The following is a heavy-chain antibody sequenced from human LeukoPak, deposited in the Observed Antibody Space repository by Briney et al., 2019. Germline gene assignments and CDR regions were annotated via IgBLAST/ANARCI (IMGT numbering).Heavy chain of an antibody. V-gene: IGHV3-21*01. CDR3: ARESVAGNAFDI. CDR1: GFTFSSYS. J-gene: IGHJ3*02. CDR2: ISSSNSFI. D-gene: IGHD6-19*01. Sequence: PGGSLRLSCAASGFTFSSYSMNWVRQAPGKGLEWVSSISSSNSFIYYADSVKGRFSTSRDNAKNSLYLQMNSLRADDTAVYYCARESVAGNAFDIWGQGTMVTVSS.